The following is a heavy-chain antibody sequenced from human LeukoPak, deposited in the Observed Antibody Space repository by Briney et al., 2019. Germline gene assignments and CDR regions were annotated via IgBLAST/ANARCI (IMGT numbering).Heavy chain of an antibody. CDR2: IYTSGST. J-gene: IGHJ4*02. V-gene: IGHV4-4*07. D-gene: IGHD4-11*01. CDR1: GGSISSYY. CDR3: AGSVYSNYGAPYFDY. Sequence: SETLSLTCTVSGGSISSYYWSWNRQPAGKGLEWIGRIYTSGSTNYNPSLKSRVTMSVDTSKNQFSLKLSSVTAADTAVYYCAGSVYSNYGAPYFDYWGQGTLVTVSS.